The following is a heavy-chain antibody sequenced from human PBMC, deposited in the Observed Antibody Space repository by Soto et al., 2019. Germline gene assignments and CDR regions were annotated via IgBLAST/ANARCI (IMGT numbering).Heavy chain of an antibody. J-gene: IGHJ4*02. CDR2: INTGNGNT. CDR3: ATSRGFCSSTSCYPATGFDY. V-gene: IGHV1-3*04. Sequence: ASVKVSCQASGYTFSTYAMHWVRQAPGQRLEWMGWINTGNGNTKYSQKFQGRVTITRDTSATTAYMELSSLRSEDTAVYYCATSRGFCSSTSCYPATGFDYWGQGTLVTVSS. D-gene: IGHD2-2*01. CDR1: GYTFSTYA.